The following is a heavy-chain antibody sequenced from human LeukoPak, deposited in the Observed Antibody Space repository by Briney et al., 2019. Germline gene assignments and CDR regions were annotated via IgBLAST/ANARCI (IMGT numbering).Heavy chain of an antibody. D-gene: IGHD2-21*02. J-gene: IGHJ4*02. V-gene: IGHV3-23*01. CDR1: GFTFSRYA. CDR3: ARDRLEAVTDDDYFDY. CDR2: ISSSGGST. Sequence: GGSQRLSCAASGFTFSRYAMSWVRQAPGKGLEWVSGISSSGGSTYYADSVKGRFSISRDNSKNTVYLQMNSLRAEDTGVYYCARDRLEAVTDDDYFDYWGQGTLVTVSS.